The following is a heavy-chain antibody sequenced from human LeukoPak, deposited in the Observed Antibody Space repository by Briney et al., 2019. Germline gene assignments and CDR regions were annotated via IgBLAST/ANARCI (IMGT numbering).Heavy chain of an antibody. CDR2: IYYSGST. D-gene: IGHD5-18*01. CDR1: GGSISSYY. J-gene: IGHJ5*02. V-gene: IGHV4-59*01. CDR3: AREDGYSYGYWFEP. Sequence: SETLSLTCTVSGGSISSYYWSWIRQPPGRGLEWIGYIYYSGSTNYNPSLKSRVTISVDTSKNQFSLKLSSVTAADTAVYYSAREDGYSYGYWFEPWGQGTLVTVSS.